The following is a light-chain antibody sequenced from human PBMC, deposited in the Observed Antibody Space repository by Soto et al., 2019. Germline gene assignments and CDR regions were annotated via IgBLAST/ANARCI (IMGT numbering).Light chain of an antibody. CDR2: AAS. CDR1: QGISSY. V-gene: IGKV1-9*01. CDR3: QQIYSF. Sequence: DIQLTQSPSFLSASVGDRVTITCRASQGISSYLAWYQQKPGKAPKLLIYAASTLQSGVPSRFSGSGSGTEFTLTISSLQHEDFSTYYRQQIYSFFGGGTKVEIK. J-gene: IGKJ4*01.